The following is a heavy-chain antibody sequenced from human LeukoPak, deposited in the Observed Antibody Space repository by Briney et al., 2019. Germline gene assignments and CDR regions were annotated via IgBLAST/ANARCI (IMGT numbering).Heavy chain of an antibody. Sequence: SETLSLTCTVSGGSISGYYWSWIRQSPGKGLEWIGYMYYTGNTKYNPSLKSRVTISVDTSKNRFSLKVKSVTAADTAVYYCAREMSTEDRIMAGEGLDFWGQGTQVTVSS. J-gene: IGHJ4*02. D-gene: IGHD2-15*01. CDR1: GGSISGYY. CDR2: MYYTGNT. CDR3: AREMSTEDRIMAGEGLDF. V-gene: IGHV4-59*01.